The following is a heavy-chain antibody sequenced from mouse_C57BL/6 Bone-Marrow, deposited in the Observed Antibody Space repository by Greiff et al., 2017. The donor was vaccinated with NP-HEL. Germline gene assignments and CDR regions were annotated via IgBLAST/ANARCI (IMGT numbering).Heavy chain of an antibody. CDR1: GFTFNTYA. CDR3: VREGAYYSKDYFDY. V-gene: IGHV10-3*01. D-gene: IGHD2-5*01. Sequence: EVQLVESGGGLVQPKGSLKLSCAASGFTFNTYAMHWVRQAPGKGLEWVARIRSKSSNYATYYADSVKDRFTISRDDSQSMLYLQMNNLKTEDTAMYYCVREGAYYSKDYFDYWGQGTTLTVSS. CDR2: IRSKSSNYAT. J-gene: IGHJ2*01.